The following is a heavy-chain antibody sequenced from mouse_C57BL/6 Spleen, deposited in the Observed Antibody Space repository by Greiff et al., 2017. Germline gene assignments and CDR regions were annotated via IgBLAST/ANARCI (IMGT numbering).Heavy chain of an antibody. D-gene: IGHD1-1*01. V-gene: IGHV5-6*01. Sequence: EVQVVESGGDLVKPGGSLKLSCAASGFTFSSYGMSWVRQTPDKRLEWVATISSGGSYTYYPDSVKGRFTISRDNAKNTLYLQMSSLKSEDTAMYYCARQRFDYGSSFAYWGQGTLVTVSA. CDR3: ARQRFDYGSSFAY. CDR2: ISSGGSYT. J-gene: IGHJ3*01. CDR1: GFTFSSYG.